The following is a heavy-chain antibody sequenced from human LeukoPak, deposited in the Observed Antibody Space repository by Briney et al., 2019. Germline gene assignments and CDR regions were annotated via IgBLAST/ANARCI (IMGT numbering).Heavy chain of an antibody. V-gene: IGHV3-30*18. Sequence: PGRPLRLSCAASGFTFRSYGMHWLRQAPGKGLDWVAVISYDGSNQYYADSVKGRFTISRDNSKNTLYLQMNSLRAEDTAVYYCAKGLHDYGDYGAEYFQHWGQGTLVTVSS. CDR1: GFTFRSYG. CDR3: AKGLHDYGDYGAEYFQH. D-gene: IGHD4-17*01. J-gene: IGHJ1*01. CDR2: ISYDGSNQ.